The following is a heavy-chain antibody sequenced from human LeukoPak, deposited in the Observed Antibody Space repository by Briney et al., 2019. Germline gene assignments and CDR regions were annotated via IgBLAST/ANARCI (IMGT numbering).Heavy chain of an antibody. CDR3: AKDLGITNQDGPLD. D-gene: IGHD3-3*01. Sequence: GGSLRLSCAASGFTFDDYAMHWVRQAPGKGLEWVSLISGDGGSTYYADSAKGRFTIPRDNSKNSLYLQMNSLRTEDTALYYCAKDLGITNQDGPLDWGQGTLVTVSS. V-gene: IGHV3-43*02. CDR2: ISGDGGST. J-gene: IGHJ4*02. CDR1: GFTFDDYA.